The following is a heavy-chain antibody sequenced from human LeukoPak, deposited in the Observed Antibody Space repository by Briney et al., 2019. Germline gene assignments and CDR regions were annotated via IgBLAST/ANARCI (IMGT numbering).Heavy chain of an antibody. CDR2: ISSSGSTI. J-gene: IGHJ5*02. CDR3: ARDDYTVTTFDP. D-gene: IGHD4-17*01. V-gene: IGHV3-48*04. CDR1: GFTFSSYS. Sequence: QSGGSLRLSCAASGFTFSSYSMNWVRQAPGKGLEWVSYISSSGSTIYYADSVKGRFTISRDNAKNSLYLQMNSLRAEDTAVYYCARDDYTVTTFDPWGQGTLVTVSS.